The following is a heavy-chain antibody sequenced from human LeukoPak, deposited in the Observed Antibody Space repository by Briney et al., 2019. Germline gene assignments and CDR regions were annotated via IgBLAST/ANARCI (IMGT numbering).Heavy chain of an antibody. Sequence: SETLSLTCTVSGGSFSSYYWSWIRQHPGKGLEWIGYTSYSGSTYYNPSLMSRITISVDRSQNQFSLKMRDVAAADTAVYFCATAEWECFYFGSWGQGALVAVSS. CDR2: TSYSGST. V-gene: IGHV4-59*06. J-gene: IGHJ4*02. CDR1: GGSFSSYY. CDR3: ATAEWECFYFGS. D-gene: IGHD1-26*01.